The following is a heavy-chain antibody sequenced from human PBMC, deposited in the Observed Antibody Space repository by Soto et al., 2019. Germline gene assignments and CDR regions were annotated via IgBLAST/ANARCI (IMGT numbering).Heavy chain of an antibody. CDR3: ARVAAARGDYYYYGMDV. V-gene: IGHV1-69*01. CDR1: GGTFSSYA. Sequence: QVQLVQSGAEVKKPGSSVKVSCKASGGTFSSYAISWVRQAPGHGLEWMGGIFPIFGTANYAQKFQGRVTITADESTSTAYMELSSLRSEDTAVYYCARVAAARGDYYYYGMDVWGQGTTVTVSS. J-gene: IGHJ6*02. CDR2: IFPIFGTA. D-gene: IGHD6-6*01.